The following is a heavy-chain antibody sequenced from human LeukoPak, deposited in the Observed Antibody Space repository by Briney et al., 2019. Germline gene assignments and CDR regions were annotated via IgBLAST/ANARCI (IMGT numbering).Heavy chain of an antibody. V-gene: IGHV1-8*01. D-gene: IGHD2-2*02. CDR3: ARTKYCSSTSCYIWAYYYYGMDV. J-gene: IGHJ6*02. CDR2: MSPNSGNT. Sequence: ASVKVSCKASGYTFTSYDINWVRQATGQGLEWMGWMSPNSGNTGYAQKFQGRVTMTRNTSISTAYMELSSLRPEDTAVYYCARTKYCSSTSCYIWAYYYYGMDVWGQGTTVTVSS. CDR1: GYTFTSYD.